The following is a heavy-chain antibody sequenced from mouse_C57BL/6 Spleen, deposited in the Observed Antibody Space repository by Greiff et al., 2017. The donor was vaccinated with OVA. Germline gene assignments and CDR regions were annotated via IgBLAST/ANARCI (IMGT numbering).Heavy chain of an antibody. V-gene: IGHV1-19*01. CDR3: ARWGTMDY. CDR2: INPYNGGT. Sequence: VQLQQSGPVLVKPGASVKMSCKASGYTFTDYDMNWVKQSHGKSLEWIGGINPYNGGTSYKQKFKGKATLTVDKSSSTAYMELNSLTSEDSAVYYCARWGTMDYWGQGTSVTVSS. CDR1: GYTFTDYD. J-gene: IGHJ4*01.